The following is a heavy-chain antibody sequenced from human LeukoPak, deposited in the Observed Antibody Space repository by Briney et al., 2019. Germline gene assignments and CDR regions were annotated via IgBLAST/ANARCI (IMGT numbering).Heavy chain of an antibody. Sequence: GESLKISCKGSGYSFSNYWIGWVRQMPGKGLEWMGNIYPGGSDTRYSPSFQGQVTISVDKSITTAYLQWSSLKASDTAMYYCARPRSLAASPFDYWGQGTLVTVSS. CDR2: IYPGGSDT. V-gene: IGHV5-51*01. CDR3: ARPRSLAASPFDY. CDR1: GYSFSNYW. D-gene: IGHD6-6*01. J-gene: IGHJ4*02.